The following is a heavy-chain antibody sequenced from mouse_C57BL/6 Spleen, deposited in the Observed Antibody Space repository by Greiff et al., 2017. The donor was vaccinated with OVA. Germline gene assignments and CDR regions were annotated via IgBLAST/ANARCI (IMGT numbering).Heavy chain of an antibody. J-gene: IGHJ4*01. CDR1: GFTFSSYA. CDR3: TREVGRYAKDY. V-gene: IGHV5-9-1*02. Sequence: EVMLVESGAGLVKPGGSLKLSCAASGFTFSSYAMSWVRQTPEKRLEWVAYISSGGDYIYYADTVKGRFTISRNNSRNTLYLQMSSLKDEDTAMYYCTREVGRYAKDYWGQRPSVTVAS. CDR2: ISSGGDYI.